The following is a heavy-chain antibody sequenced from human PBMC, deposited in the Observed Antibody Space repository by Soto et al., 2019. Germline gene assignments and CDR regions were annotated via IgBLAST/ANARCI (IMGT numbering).Heavy chain of an antibody. CDR1: GYTFTSYY. CDR2: INPSGGST. Sequence: ASVKVSCKASGYTFTSYYMHWVRQAPGQGLEWMGIINPSGGSTSYAQKFQGRVTMTRDTSTSTVYMELSSLRSEDTAVYYCARGAHYYGSGSYTHYYMDVWGKGTTVTVSS. D-gene: IGHD3-10*01. CDR3: ARGAHYYGSGSYTHYYMDV. V-gene: IGHV1-46*03. J-gene: IGHJ6*03.